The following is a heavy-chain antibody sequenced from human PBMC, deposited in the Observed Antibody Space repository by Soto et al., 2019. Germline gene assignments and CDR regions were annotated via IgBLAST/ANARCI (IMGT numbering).Heavy chain of an antibody. Sequence: QVQLVQSGAEVKKHGASVKVSCKASGYTFTGYYMHWVRQAPGQGLEWMGWINPNSGGTNYAQKFQGWVTMTRDTSISTAYMELSRLRSDDTAVYYCARGGRTTRIRGLDDAFDIWGQGTMVTVSS. CDR3: ARGGRTTRIRGLDDAFDI. J-gene: IGHJ3*02. D-gene: IGHD1-1*01. CDR2: INPNSGGT. V-gene: IGHV1-2*04. CDR1: GYTFTGYY.